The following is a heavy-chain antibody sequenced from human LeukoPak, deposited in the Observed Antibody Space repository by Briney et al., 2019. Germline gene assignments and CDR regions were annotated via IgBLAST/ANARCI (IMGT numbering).Heavy chain of an antibody. D-gene: IGHD2-2*01. CDR3: ARGLGAYCSSTSCYSGWFDP. J-gene: IGHJ5*02. CDR2: IYRSGST. CDR1: GGSISSGGYS. V-gene: IGHV4-30-2*01. Sequence: SETLSLTCAVSGGSISSGGYSWSWIRQPPGKGLEWIGYIYRSGSTYYNPSLKSRVTISVDRSKNQFSLKLSSVTAADTAVYYCARGLGAYCSSTSCYSGWFDPWGQGTLVTVSS.